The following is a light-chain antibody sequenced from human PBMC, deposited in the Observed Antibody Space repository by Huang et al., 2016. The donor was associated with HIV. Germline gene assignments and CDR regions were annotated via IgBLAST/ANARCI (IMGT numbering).Light chain of an antibody. V-gene: IGKV4-1*01. J-gene: IGKJ1*01. Sequence: DIVMTQSPDSLAVSLGERATINCKSSQSLLYSSNNKNYLAWYQQKPGQPPNLLIYWASTRESGVPDRFSGSGSETDFTLTISSLQAEDVAVYYCDQYYATGTFGQGTKVEI. CDR1: QSLLYSSNNKNY. CDR2: WAS. CDR3: DQYYATGT.